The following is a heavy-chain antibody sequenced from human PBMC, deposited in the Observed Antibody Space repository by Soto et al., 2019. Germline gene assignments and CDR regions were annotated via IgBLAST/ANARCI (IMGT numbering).Heavy chain of an antibody. D-gene: IGHD3-22*01. CDR3: ARGGAHSYDSSGYYFPY. V-gene: IGHV1-18*04. Sequence: QVQLVQSGAEVKKPGASVKVSCKASGYTFITYGIHWVRQAPGQGLEWMGWINTYSGKTNYAQNFQGRVSMTTDTATHTVYMELTSMTLAATDIYYCARGGAHSYDSSGYYFPYWAQGTLVTVSS. CDR2: INTYSGKT. CDR1: GYTFITYG. J-gene: IGHJ4*02.